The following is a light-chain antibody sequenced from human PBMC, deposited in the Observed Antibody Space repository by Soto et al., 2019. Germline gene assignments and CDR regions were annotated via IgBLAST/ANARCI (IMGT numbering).Light chain of an antibody. CDR1: QGIRNY. CDR3: QQRNSYPVT. CDR2: DSS. Sequence: IQLTQFPSSLSASIGDRVTITCRASQGIRNYLAWYQKKPGKAPILLIYDSSTLLSGVPSRFGGSGSGTDFTLTISSLQPEDYATYYCQQRNSYPVTFGQGTRLEIK. J-gene: IGKJ5*01. V-gene: IGKV1-9*01.